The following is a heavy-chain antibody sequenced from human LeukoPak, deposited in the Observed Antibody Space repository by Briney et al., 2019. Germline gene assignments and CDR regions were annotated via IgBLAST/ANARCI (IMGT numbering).Heavy chain of an antibody. CDR2: IYYSGST. D-gene: IGHD3-10*01. V-gene: IGHV4-31*03. J-gene: IGHJ6*02. CDR1: GGSISSGGYY. Sequence: SQTLSLTCTVSGGSISSGGYYWSWIRQHPGKGLEWIGYIYYSGSTYYNPSLKSRVTISVDTSKNLFSLKLSSVTAADTAVYYCAREGRITMVRGVKYYYYYGMDVWGQGTTVTVSS. CDR3: AREGRITMVRGVKYYYYYGMDV.